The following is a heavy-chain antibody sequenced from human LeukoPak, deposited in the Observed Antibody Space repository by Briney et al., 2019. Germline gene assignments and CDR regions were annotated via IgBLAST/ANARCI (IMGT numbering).Heavy chain of an antibody. CDR3: ALFEVVVGSTQDF. CDR2: ISHSEST. V-gene: IGHV4-4*02. Sequence: NSSETLSLTCAVSGGSLSSNEWWSWVRQPPGKGREWIGEISHSESTNYNPSLKSRVTISVDRSKNQFSLKLNSVTAADTAVYYCALFEVVVGSTQDFWGQGTLVTVSS. D-gene: IGHD2-15*01. CDR1: GGSLSSNEW. J-gene: IGHJ4*02.